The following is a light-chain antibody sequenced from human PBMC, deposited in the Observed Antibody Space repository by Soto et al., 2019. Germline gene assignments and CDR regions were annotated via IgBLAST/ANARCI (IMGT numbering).Light chain of an antibody. V-gene: IGKV3-11*01. CDR3: QQRSNWPWT. J-gene: IGKJ1*01. CDR1: QSVSSY. Sequence: EIVLTQPPATLALSEGEGATLSCRASQSVSSYLAWYQQKPGQAPRLLIYDASNRATGIPARFSGSGSGTDFTLTISSLEPEDFAVYYCQQRSNWPWTFGQGTNVDI. CDR2: DAS.